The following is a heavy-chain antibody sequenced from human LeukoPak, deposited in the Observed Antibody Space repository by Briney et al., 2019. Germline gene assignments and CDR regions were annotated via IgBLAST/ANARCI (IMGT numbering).Heavy chain of an antibody. Sequence: TGGSLRLSCAASGFTFSNAWMSWVRQAPGKGLEWVGRIKSKTDGGTTDYAAPVKGRFAISRDDSKNTLYLQMNSLETEDTAVYYCTTDLRDYYGSGSYYNPYYYYYGMDVWGKGTTVTVSS. V-gene: IGHV3-15*01. D-gene: IGHD3-10*01. J-gene: IGHJ6*04. CDR3: TTDLRDYYGSGSYYNPYYYYYGMDV. CDR2: IKSKTDGGTT. CDR1: GFTFSNAW.